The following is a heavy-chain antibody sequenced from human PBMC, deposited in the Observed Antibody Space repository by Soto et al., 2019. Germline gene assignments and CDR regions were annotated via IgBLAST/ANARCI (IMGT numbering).Heavy chain of an antibody. D-gene: IGHD2-15*01. CDR2: ISYDGSNK. CDR1: GFTFSSYG. CDR3: AKDILVAVYYYYGMDV. V-gene: IGHV3-30*18. J-gene: IGHJ6*02. Sequence: GGSLRLSCAASGFTFSSYGMHWVRQAPGKGLEWVAVISYDGSNKYYADSVKGRFTISRDNSKNTLYLQMNSLRAEDTAVYYCAKDILVAVYYYYGMDVWGQGSTVTGSS.